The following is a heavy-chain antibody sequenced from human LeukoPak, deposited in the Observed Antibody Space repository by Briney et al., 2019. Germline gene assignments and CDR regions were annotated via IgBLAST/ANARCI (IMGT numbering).Heavy chain of an antibody. V-gene: IGHV3-74*01. D-gene: IGHD5-18*01. Sequence: GGSLRLSCAASGFTFNKYWTHWVRQTPGKGLVWVSRINSDGSITTYADSVKGRFTISRDNAKNTLYLQVNSLRADDTAVYYCARDIDTAMVTYDYWGQGTLVTVSS. CDR2: INSDGSIT. CDR1: GFTFNKYW. CDR3: ARDIDTAMVTYDY. J-gene: IGHJ4*02.